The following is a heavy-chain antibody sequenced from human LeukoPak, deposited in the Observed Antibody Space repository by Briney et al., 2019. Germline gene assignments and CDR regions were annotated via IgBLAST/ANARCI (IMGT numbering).Heavy chain of an antibody. D-gene: IGHD2-2*01. CDR3: AGRYQLLYFDY. V-gene: IGHV4-39*01. CDR1: GGSISSSSYY. Sequence: SSETLSLTCTVSGGSISSSSYYWGWIRQPPGKGLEWIGSIYYSGSTYYNSSLKSRVTISVDTSKNQFSLKLSSVTAADTAVYYCAGRYQLLYFDYWGQGTLVTVSS. CDR2: IYYSGST. J-gene: IGHJ4*02.